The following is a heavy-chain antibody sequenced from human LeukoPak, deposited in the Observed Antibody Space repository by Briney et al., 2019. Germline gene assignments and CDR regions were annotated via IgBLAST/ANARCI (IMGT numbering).Heavy chain of an antibody. J-gene: IGHJ4*02. Sequence: ASVEVSCKASGYTFTNYEIKPVRRATGQGLEWMGWMNPNSGNRGYAQKFQGRVTMTRSTSISTAYMELSSLPSEDTAVYYCARGTRYGDIDYWGQGTLVTVSS. CDR3: ARGTRYGDIDY. D-gene: IGHD4-17*01. V-gene: IGHV1-8*01. CDR2: MNPNSGNR. CDR1: GYTFTNYE.